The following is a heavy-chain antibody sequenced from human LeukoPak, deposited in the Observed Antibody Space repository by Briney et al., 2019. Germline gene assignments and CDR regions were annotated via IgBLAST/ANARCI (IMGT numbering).Heavy chain of an antibody. CDR2: ISSGSTYM. CDR1: GFTVGSNY. D-gene: IGHD6-6*01. Sequence: GGSLRLSCAASGFTVGSNYMSWVRQAPGKGLEWVSSISSGSTYMYYADSVKGRFTISRDNAQNSMYLQMNSLRAEDTAVYYCGRVGGRSKAAKGDAFDIWGQGTMVTVSS. V-gene: IGHV3-21*01. CDR3: GRVGGRSKAAKGDAFDI. J-gene: IGHJ3*02.